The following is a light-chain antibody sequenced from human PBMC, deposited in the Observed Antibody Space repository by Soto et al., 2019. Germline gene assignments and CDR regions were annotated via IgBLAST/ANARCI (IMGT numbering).Light chain of an antibody. J-gene: IGKJ1*01. V-gene: IGKV2-28*01. CDR2: KAS. Sequence: EIVMTQSPLSLPVTPGEPASISCRSSQNLLHSNGYNYLDWYLQKPGQSPQLLIYKASTLKSGVPSRFSGSGSGTEFTLTISSLQPDDFATYYCQHYNSYSEAFGQGTKVELK. CDR3: QHYNSYSEA. CDR1: QNLLHSNGYNY.